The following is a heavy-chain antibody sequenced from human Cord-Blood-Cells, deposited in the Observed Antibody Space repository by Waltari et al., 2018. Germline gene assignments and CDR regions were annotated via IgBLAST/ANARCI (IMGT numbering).Heavy chain of an antibody. D-gene: IGHD3-3*01. CDR2: INHSGST. CDR3: ARGRSITIFGVVIISHDAFDI. Sequence: QVQLQQWGAGLLKPSETLSLTCAVYGGSFSGYSWSWIRQPPGKGLEWIGEINHSGSTNYNPSLKSRVTISVDTSKNQFSLKLSSVTAADTAVYYCARGRSITIFGVVIISHDAFDIWGQGTMVTVSS. V-gene: IGHV4-34*01. CDR1: GGSFSGYS. J-gene: IGHJ3*02.